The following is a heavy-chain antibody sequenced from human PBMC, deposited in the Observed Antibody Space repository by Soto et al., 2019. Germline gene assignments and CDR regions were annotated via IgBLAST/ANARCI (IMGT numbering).Heavy chain of an antibody. CDR2: INHSGST. CDR3: ARGNTKRPSGAYWYFDL. CDR1: GGSFSGYY. D-gene: IGHD2-8*02. J-gene: IGHJ6*02. V-gene: IGHV4-34*01. Sequence: SETLSLTCAVYGGSFSGYYWSWIRQPPGKGLEWIGEINHSGSTNYNPSLKSRVTISVDTSKNQFSLKLSSVTAADTAVYYCARGNTKRPSGAYWYFDLWGQGTTVTVSS.